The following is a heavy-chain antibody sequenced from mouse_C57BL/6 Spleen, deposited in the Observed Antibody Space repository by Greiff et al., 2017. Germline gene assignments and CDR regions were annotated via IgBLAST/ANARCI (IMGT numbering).Heavy chain of an antibody. D-gene: IGHD1-1*01. CDR1: GYTFTSYW. J-gene: IGHJ4*01. CDR2: INPRSGYA. V-gene: IGHV1-7*01. Sequence: QVQLQQSGAELAKPGASVKLSCKASGYTFTSYWMHWVKQRPGQGLEWIGYINPRSGYAKYNQKFKDKATLTPDKSSSTAYMQLSSLTYEDSAVYYCARGITTVVAPMDYWGQGTSVTVSS. CDR3: ARGITTVVAPMDY.